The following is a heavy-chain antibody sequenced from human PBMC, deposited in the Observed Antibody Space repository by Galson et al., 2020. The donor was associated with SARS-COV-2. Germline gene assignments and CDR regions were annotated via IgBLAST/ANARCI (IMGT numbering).Heavy chain of an antibody. D-gene: IGHD2-15*01. Sequence: SGPTLVKPTQTLTLTCTFSGFSLSTPGMCVSWIRQPPGKALEWLALIDWGDDEYYNPSLKTRLTISRDTSKNQVVLMMTNMDSVDTATYYCARILGDSDGGYYFDYWGQGNLVTVSS. CDR3: ARILGDSDGGYYFDY. CDR2: IDWGDDE. CDR1: GFSLSTPGMC. J-gene: IGHJ4*02. V-gene: IGHV2-70*01.